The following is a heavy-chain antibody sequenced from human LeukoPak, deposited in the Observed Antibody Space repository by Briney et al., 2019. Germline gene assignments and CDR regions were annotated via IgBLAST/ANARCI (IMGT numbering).Heavy chain of an antibody. CDR2: ISSSSSYI. CDR1: GFTFSTYS. D-gene: IGHD3-10*01. CDR3: ATNSPREEYYFDY. J-gene: IGHJ4*02. V-gene: IGHV3-21*04. Sequence: GGSLRLSCAASGFTFSTYSMNWVRQAPGKGLEWVSSISSSSSYIYYADSVKGRFTISRDNAKNSLYLQMNSLRAEDTAVYYCATNSPREEYYFDYWGQGTLVTVSS.